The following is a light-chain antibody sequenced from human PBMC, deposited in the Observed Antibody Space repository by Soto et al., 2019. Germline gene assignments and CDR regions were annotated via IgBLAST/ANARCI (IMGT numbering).Light chain of an antibody. Sequence: QCVLTQLPSASGTPGQRVTISCYGSSSNVGSNTVNWYQQLPGTAPKLLIYSNNQRPSGVPDRFSGSKSGTSASLAISGLQSGDEADYYCAAWDDSLNAYVFATGTKVT. CDR3: AAWDDSLNAYV. V-gene: IGLV1-44*01. J-gene: IGLJ1*01. CDR1: SSNVGSNT. CDR2: SNN.